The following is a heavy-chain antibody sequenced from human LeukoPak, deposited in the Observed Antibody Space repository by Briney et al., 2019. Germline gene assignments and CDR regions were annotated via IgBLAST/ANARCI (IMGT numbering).Heavy chain of an antibody. CDR2: IYYSGST. Sequence: PSGTLSLTCTVSGGSVSSGSYYWSWIRQPPGKGLEWIGYIYYSGSTNYNPSLKSRVTISVDTSKNQFSLKLSSVTAADTAVYYCARSYGDYFDYWGQGTLVTVSS. D-gene: IGHD3-10*01. CDR1: GGSVSSGSYY. J-gene: IGHJ4*02. CDR3: ARSYGDYFDY. V-gene: IGHV4-61*01.